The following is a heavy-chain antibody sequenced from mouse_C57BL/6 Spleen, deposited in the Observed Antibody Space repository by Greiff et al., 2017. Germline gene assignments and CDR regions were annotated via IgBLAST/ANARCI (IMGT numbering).Heavy chain of an antibody. D-gene: IGHD1-1*01. CDR2: INPSNGGT. Sequence: QVQLQQPGTELVKPGASVKLSCKASGYTFTSYWMHWVKQRPGQGLEWIGNINPSNGGTNYNEKFKSKATLTVDKSSSTAYMQLSSLTSEVSAVYYCARCGGITTVVAPFDYWGQGTTLTVSS. V-gene: IGHV1-53*01. CDR1: GYTFTSYW. J-gene: IGHJ2*01. CDR3: ARCGGITTVVAPFDY.